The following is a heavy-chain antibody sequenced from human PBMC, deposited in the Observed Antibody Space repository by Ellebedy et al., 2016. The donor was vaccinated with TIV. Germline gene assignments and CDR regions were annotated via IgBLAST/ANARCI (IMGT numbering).Heavy chain of an antibody. CDR1: GFTFNTYA. J-gene: IGHJ4*02. CDR2: LGGSGGST. V-gene: IGHV3-23*01. Sequence: GESLKISCAASGFTFNTYAMSWVRQAPGKGLEWVSGLGGSGGSTYYADSVKGRFTISRDNSKNTLYLQMNSLRVEDTGMYYCAKDLMAVASFDYWGQGTLVTVSS. D-gene: IGHD4-23*01. CDR3: AKDLMAVASFDY.